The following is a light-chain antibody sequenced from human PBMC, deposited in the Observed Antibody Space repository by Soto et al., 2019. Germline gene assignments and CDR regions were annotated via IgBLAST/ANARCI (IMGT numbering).Light chain of an antibody. V-gene: IGKV3-20*01. Sequence: EIVLTQSPGTLSLSPGERATLSCRASQSVSSNYLAWYQQKPGQAPRLRIYGASSRATGIPDRFSGSGHGTDFTPTISRLEPDDFAVYYCQQYDSSPLTFGGGTKVEIK. CDR1: QSVSSNY. J-gene: IGKJ4*01. CDR2: GAS. CDR3: QQYDSSPLT.